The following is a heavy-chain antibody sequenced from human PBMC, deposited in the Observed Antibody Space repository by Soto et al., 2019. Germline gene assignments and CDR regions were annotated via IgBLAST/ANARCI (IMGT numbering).Heavy chain of an antibody. CDR3: ATGDKSLALVGWFDP. CDR1: GGTFSSYV. V-gene: IGHV1-69*01. J-gene: IGHJ5*02. CDR2: IIPVSGTA. D-gene: IGHD2-8*02. Sequence: QVHLEQSGAEVKKPGSSVKVSCKFSGGTFSSYVIIWVRQAPGQGLEWMGGIIPVSGTANYAQKFHGRVTISADAATNPAYMELSSVRFDDTAVYYWATGDKSLALVGWFDPWGQGTLVTVSS.